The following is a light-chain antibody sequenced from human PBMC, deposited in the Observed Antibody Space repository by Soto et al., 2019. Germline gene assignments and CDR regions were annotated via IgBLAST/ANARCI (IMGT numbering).Light chain of an antibody. J-gene: IGLJ3*02. V-gene: IGLV1-44*01. CDR3: AAWDDSLNRV. CDR1: SSNIGGNS. CDR2: SNN. Sequence: QSVLTQPPSASGTPGQRVTISCSGSSSNIGGNSVNWYQQLPGTAPKLLIYSNNQRPSGVPDRFSGSKSGTSASLAISGLQSEDEADYYCAAWDDSLNRVFGGGTQLTVL.